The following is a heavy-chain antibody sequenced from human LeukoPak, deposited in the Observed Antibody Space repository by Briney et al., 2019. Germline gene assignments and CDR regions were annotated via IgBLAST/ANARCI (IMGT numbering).Heavy chain of an antibody. J-gene: IGHJ4*02. CDR3: ARAGGFFSPFGY. CDR1: GGSISSGGYY. Sequence: SETLPLTCTVSGGSISSGGYYWSWIRQHPGKGLEWIGYIYYSGSTYYNPSLKSRVTISVDTSKNQFSLKLSSVTAADTAVYYCARAGGFFSPFGYWGQGTLVTVSS. D-gene: IGHD3-3*01. CDR2: IYYSGST. V-gene: IGHV4-31*03.